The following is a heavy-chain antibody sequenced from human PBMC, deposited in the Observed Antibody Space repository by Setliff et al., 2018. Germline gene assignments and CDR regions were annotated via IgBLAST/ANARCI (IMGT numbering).Heavy chain of an antibody. D-gene: IGHD6-6*01. CDR2: INHRGST. J-gene: IGHJ4*02. V-gene: IGHV4-34*01. Sequence: SETLSLTCAAYGGTFSDYYWTWSRQPPGKGLEWIGEINHRGSTNYNPSLKSRATISIDTPKDQFSLKLISMSAADTAVYFFARGRNIAARLLDSWGQGALVTVSS. CDR3: ARGRNIAARLLDS. CDR1: GGTFSDYY.